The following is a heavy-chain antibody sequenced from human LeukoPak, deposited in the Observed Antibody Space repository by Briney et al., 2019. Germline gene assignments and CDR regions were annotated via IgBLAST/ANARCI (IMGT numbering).Heavy chain of an antibody. CDR2: TSYEGSNK. V-gene: IGHV3-30*18. CDR3: AKVTSSGYYYPAGVDY. Sequence: GRSLRLSCAASGFTFSSYGMHWVRQAPGKGLEWVAVTSYEGSNKYYADSVKGRFTISRDNSKNTLFLQMNSLRAEDTAVYYCAKVTSSGYYYPAGVDYWGQGSLVTVSS. CDR1: GFTFSSYG. D-gene: IGHD3-22*01. J-gene: IGHJ4*02.